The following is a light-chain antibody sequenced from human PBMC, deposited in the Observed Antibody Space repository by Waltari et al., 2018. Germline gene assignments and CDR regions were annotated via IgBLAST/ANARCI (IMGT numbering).Light chain of an antibody. CDR2: EVS. V-gene: IGLV2-23*02. CDR1: SSDVGSYNL. J-gene: IGLJ1*01. Sequence: QSALTQPASVSGSPGQSITISCTGTSSDVGSYNLVSWYQQHPGKAPKLMIYEVSKRPSGVSNRFSGSKSGNTASLTISGLQAEDEADYYCSSYVGSSTPLYVFGTGTKVTVL. CDR3: SSYVGSSTPLYV.